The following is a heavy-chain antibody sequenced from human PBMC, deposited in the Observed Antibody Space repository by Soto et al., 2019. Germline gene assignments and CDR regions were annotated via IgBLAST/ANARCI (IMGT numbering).Heavy chain of an antibody. J-gene: IGHJ4*02. CDR1: GYTFTSYG. CDR3: ATRSPAFDY. Sequence: QVQLVQSGHEVKKPGASVKVSCKTSGYTFTSYGISWVRQAPGQGLEWMGWISTDKGKTNYAQKFQGRVTMTTDTSTSTAYMELRSLRSEDTAVYYCATRSPAFDYWGQGTLVTVSS. CDR2: ISTDKGKT. V-gene: IGHV1-18*01.